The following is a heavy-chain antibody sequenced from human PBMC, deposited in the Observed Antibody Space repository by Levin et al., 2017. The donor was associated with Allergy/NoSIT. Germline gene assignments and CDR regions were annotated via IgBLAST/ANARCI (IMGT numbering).Heavy chain of an antibody. V-gene: IGHV4-34*01. D-gene: IGHD4-23*01. CDR2: INHSGST. Sequence: SETLSLTCAVYGGSFSGYYWSWIRQPPGKGLEWIGEINHSGSTNYNPSLKSRVTISVDTSKNQFSLKLSSVTAADTAVYYCARGSEEGDGDNSPSEYFQHWGQGTLVTVSS. CDR3: ARGSEEGDGDNSPSEYFQH. J-gene: IGHJ1*01. CDR1: GGSFSGYY.